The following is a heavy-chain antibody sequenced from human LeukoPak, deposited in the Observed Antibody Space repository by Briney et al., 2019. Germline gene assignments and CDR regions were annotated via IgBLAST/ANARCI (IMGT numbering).Heavy chain of an antibody. CDR1: GFTFRDYW. D-gene: IGHD5-12*01. Sequence: GGSLRLSCAASGFTFRDYWMSWVRQAPGKGLEWVANIKQDGSEKFYVDSVKGRFTISRDNAKNSLYLQMNSLRAEDTVLYYCARKRGYSGYDAGGYFDYWGQGTLVTVSS. CDR2: IKQDGSEK. J-gene: IGHJ4*02. V-gene: IGHV3-7*01. CDR3: ARKRGYSGYDAGGYFDY.